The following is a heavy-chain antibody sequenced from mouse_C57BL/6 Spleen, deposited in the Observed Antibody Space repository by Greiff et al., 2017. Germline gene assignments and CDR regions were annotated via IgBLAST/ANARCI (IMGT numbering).Heavy chain of an antibody. CDR2: INPNNGGT. Sequence: VHVKQSGPELVKPGASVKIPCKASGYTFTDYNMDWVKQSPGKSLEWIGDINPNNGGTIYNQKFKGKATLTVDKSSSTAYMELRSLTSEDTAVYYCARDYYGSSYEFAYWGQGTLVTVSA. CDR1: GYTFTDYN. D-gene: IGHD1-1*01. CDR3: ARDYYGSSYEFAY. J-gene: IGHJ3*01. V-gene: IGHV1-18*01.